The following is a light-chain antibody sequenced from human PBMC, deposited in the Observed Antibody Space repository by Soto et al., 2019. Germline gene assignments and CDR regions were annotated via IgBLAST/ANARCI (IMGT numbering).Light chain of an antibody. CDR1: QSISSSY. CDR2: GAS. CDR3: QQSGSSPWT. V-gene: IGKV3-20*01. J-gene: IGKJ1*01. Sequence: IQLTHSPCTLSSSRCKRDTLAFSSSQSISSSYLAWYQQRPGQAPRLLIYGASSRATGIPDRFSGSGSGTEFTLTISRLEPEDFAVYYCQQSGSSPWTFGQGTKVDIK.